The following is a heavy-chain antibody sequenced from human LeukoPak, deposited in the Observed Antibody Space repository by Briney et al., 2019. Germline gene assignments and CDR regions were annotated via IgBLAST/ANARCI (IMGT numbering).Heavy chain of an antibody. D-gene: IGHD4-17*01. V-gene: IGHV1-2*02. CDR3: AIDYGDYFTPHFDAFNI. Sequence: ASVKVSCKASGYTFTGYYMHWVRQAPGQGLEWMGWINPNSGGTNYAQKFQGRVTITRDTSISTAYMELSRLRSDDTAVYYCAIDYGDYFTPHFDAFNIWGQGTMVTVSS. CDR1: GYTFTGYY. J-gene: IGHJ3*02. CDR2: INPNSGGT.